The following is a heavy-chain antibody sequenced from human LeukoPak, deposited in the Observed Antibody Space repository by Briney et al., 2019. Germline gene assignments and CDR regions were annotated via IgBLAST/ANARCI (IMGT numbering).Heavy chain of an antibody. Sequence: GGSLRLSCAASGFTFSSYSMSWVRQAPGKGLEWVSAISGSGGSTYYADSVKGRFTISRDNSKNTLYLQMNSLRAEDTAVYYCAKFSMVWGVIGNWFDPWGQGTLVTVSS. J-gene: IGHJ5*02. CDR1: GFTFSSYS. CDR3: AKFSMVWGVIGNWFDP. V-gene: IGHV3-23*01. D-gene: IGHD3-10*01. CDR2: ISGSGGST.